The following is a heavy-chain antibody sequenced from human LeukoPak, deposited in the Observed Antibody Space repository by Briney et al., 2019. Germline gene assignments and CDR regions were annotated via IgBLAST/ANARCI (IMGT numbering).Heavy chain of an antibody. Sequence: PGGSLRLSCAAPGFTFSRYAMSWVRQAPGKGLEWVSAISGSGGSTYYADSVKGRFTISRDNSKNTLYLQMNSLRAEDTAVYYCAKDHGLWFGERPPYFDYRGQGTLVTVSS. J-gene: IGHJ4*02. V-gene: IGHV3-23*01. D-gene: IGHD3-10*01. CDR1: GFTFSRYA. CDR2: ISGSGGST. CDR3: AKDHGLWFGERPPYFDY.